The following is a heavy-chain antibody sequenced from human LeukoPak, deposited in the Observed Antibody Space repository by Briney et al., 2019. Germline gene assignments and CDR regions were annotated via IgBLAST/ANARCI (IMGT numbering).Heavy chain of an antibody. J-gene: IGHJ2*01. CDR2: INPNSGGT. CDR1: GYTFTGYY. D-gene: IGHD2-2*02. Sequence: ASVKVSCKASGYTFTGYYMHWVRQAPGQGLEWMGWINPNSGGTNYAQKFQGRVTMTEDTSTDTAYMELSSLRSEDTAVYYCATLGQYCSSTSCYNYWYFDLWGRGTLVTVSS. CDR3: ATLGQYCSSTSCYNYWYFDL. V-gene: IGHV1-2*02.